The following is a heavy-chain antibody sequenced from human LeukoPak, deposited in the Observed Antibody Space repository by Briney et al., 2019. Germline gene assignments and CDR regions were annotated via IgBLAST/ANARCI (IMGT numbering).Heavy chain of an antibody. CDR3: AREDNCSFGASES. CDR2: VSKYTGNA. Sequence: ASVTESCKGSNYTFFDCHPTCVRQAPGQGLEWMGWVSKYTGNADYAPKFQGRVSMTTDTSTRTAYMELRSLRPDDTAVYFCAREDNCSFGASESWGQEALVTVS. V-gene: IGHV1-18*01. J-gene: IGHJ4*02. D-gene: IGHD2-15*01. CDR1: NYTFFDCH.